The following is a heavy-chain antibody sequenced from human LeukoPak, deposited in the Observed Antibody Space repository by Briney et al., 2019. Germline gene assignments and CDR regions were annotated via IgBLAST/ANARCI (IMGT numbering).Heavy chain of an antibody. CDR3: GRVDMATTKDY. CDR1: GYTFTNFG. V-gene: IGHV1-18*01. Sequence: ASVKVSCKAFGYTFTNFGITWVRQAPGQGLEWMGWISAYNGDTKYGQNFQGRVTMTTDTPTTTAYMDLRSLSSDDTAVYYCGRVDMATTKDYWGQGTLVTVSS. J-gene: IGHJ4*02. D-gene: IGHD5-24*01. CDR2: ISAYNGDT.